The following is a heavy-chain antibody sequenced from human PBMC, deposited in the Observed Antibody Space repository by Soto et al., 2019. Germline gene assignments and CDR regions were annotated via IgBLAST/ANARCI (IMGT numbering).Heavy chain of an antibody. CDR1: VYTFTSYG. D-gene: IGHD2-2*03. CDR2: ISAYNGNT. CDR3: ARGVDIVVVPAAYYYGMDV. V-gene: IGHV1-18*04. J-gene: IGHJ6*02. Sequence: XSVKVSCKASVYTFTSYGISWVRQAPGQGLEWMGWISAYNGNTNYAQKLQGRVTMTTDTSTSTAYMELRSLRSDDTAVYYCARGVDIVVVPAAYYYGMDVWGQGTTVTVSS.